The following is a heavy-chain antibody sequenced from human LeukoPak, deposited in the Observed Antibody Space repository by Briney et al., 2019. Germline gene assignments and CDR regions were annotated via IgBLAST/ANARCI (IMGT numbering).Heavy chain of an antibody. Sequence: GGSLRLSCAASGFTFSSYSMNWVRQAPRKGLEWVSYISSSSTIYYADSVKGRFTISRDNAKNSLYLQMNSLRAEDTAVYYCARPPALWFGEFDAFDIWGQGTMVTVSS. CDR3: ARPPALWFGEFDAFDI. CDR1: GFTFSSYS. D-gene: IGHD3-10*01. V-gene: IGHV3-48*01. CDR2: ISSSSTI. J-gene: IGHJ3*02.